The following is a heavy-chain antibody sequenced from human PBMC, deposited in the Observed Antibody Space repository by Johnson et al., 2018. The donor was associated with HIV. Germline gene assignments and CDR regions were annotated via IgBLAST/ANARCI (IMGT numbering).Heavy chain of an antibody. CDR1: GFTFSSYA. CDR3: AKSNSDWYLQGAFDI. V-gene: IGHV3-23*01. D-gene: IGHD2-21*02. CDR2: ISGSGGNT. Sequence: VLLLESGGGLVQPGGSLRLSCAASGFTFSSYAMSWVRQAPGKGLEWVSGISGSGGNTYYADSVKGRFTISRDISKNTLYLQMNSLRAEDTAIYYCAKSNSDWYLQGAFDIWGLGTMVTVSS. J-gene: IGHJ3*02.